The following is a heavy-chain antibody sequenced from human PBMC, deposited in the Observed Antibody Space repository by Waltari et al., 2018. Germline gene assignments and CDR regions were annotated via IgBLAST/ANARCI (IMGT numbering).Heavy chain of an antibody. CDR1: GGSITSNRHY. CDR2: ISYSGAT. V-gene: IGHV4-39*01. Sequence: QLHLQESGPGLVKPSDTLSVTCSVSGGSITSNRHYWAWIRQPPGKGREWTATISYSGATYNNPSLKRRVTISVDPSKNQFSLKLSSVTAADTAVYYCATYIGASIGTAAFDVWGQGTMVTVSS. CDR3: ATYIGASIGTAAFDV. J-gene: IGHJ3*01. D-gene: IGHD3-16*01.